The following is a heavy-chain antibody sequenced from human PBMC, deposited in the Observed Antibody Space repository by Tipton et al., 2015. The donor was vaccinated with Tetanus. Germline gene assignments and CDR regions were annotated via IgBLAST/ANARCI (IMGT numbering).Heavy chain of an antibody. CDR3: EAQRTSEDF. Sequence: SLRLSCEASGFTFSDYFMSWLRQAPGKGLEWVSYVSSSTQTVYVADSVQGRMTVSRDNAKNTLFLQMDDLRAEDTAIYYCEAQRTSEDFWGQGTLVTASS. J-gene: IGHJ4*02. V-gene: IGHV3-11*01. CDR2: VSSSTQTV. CDR1: GFTFSDYF. D-gene: IGHD1-14*01.